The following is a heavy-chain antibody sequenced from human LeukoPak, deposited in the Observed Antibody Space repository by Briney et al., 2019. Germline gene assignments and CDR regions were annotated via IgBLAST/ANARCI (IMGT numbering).Heavy chain of an antibody. Sequence: GASVKVSCKASGGTFSSYAISWVRQAPGQGLEWMGGIIPIFGTAYYAQKFQGRVTITADESTSTAYMELSSLRSEDTAVYYCARGPEYDSSGYYPYYYGMDVWGQGTTVTVSS. D-gene: IGHD3-22*01. V-gene: IGHV1-69*13. CDR1: GGTFSSYA. J-gene: IGHJ6*02. CDR2: IIPIFGTA. CDR3: ARGPEYDSSGYYPYYYGMDV.